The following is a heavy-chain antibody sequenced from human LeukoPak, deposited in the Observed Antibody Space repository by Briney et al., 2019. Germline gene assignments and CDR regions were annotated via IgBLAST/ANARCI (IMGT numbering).Heavy chain of an antibody. J-gene: IGHJ3*02. D-gene: IGHD3-9*01. Sequence: GASVTVSCKASGYTFTSYGISWVRQAPGQGLEWMGWISAYNGNTNYAQKLQGRVTMTTDTSTSTAYMELRSLRSDDTAVYYCARGPLYYDILTGYSSANAFDIWGQGTMVTVSS. V-gene: IGHV1-18*01. CDR3: ARGPLYYDILTGYSSANAFDI. CDR1: GYTFTSYG. CDR2: ISAYNGNT.